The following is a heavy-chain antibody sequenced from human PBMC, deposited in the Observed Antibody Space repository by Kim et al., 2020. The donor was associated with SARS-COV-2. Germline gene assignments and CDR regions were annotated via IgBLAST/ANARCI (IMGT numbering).Heavy chain of an antibody. Sequence: ASVKVSCKASGYSFTSYGMNWVRLAPGHGLEWIGWINTNTGSPTYARDFAGRFVFSVDTSVSTAYLQITSLKADDTAVYFCARANSYYGSGSFYYWGQGTLVTVPS. J-gene: IGHJ4*02. CDR3: ARANSYYGSGSFYY. CDR1: GYSFTSYG. V-gene: IGHV7-4-1*02. D-gene: IGHD3-10*01. CDR2: INTNTGSP.